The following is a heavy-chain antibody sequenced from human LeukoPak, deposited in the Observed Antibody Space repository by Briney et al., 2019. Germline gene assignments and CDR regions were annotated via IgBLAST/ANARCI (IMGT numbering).Heavy chain of an antibody. V-gene: IGHV1-18*01. CDR1: GYSFTTSG. CDR3: ARDAGVVVVPAAPIL. D-gene: IGHD2-2*01. Sequence: GASVKVSCKTSGYSFTTSGISWVRQAPGQGLEWMGWISAYNGNTNYAQKFQGRVTMTTDTSTSTAYMELSSLRSDDTAVYYCARDAGVVVVPAAPILWGQGTLVTVSS. J-gene: IGHJ4*02. CDR2: ISAYNGNT.